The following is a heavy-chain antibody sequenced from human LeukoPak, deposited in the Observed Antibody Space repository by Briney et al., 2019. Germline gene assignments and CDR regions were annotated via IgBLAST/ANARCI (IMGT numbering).Heavy chain of an antibody. D-gene: IGHD3-3*01. V-gene: IGHV1-8*01. CDR3: ARGPIIPKYYDFWSGYSGYYYYYMDV. CDR2: MNPNSGNT. J-gene: IGHJ6*03. CDR1: GYTFTSYD. Sequence: EASVKVSCKASGYTFTSYDINWVRQATGQGLEWMGWMNPNSGNTGYAQKFQGRVTMTRNTSISTAYMELSSLRSEDTAVYYCARGPIIPKYYDFWSGYSGYYYYYMDVWGKGTTVTVSS.